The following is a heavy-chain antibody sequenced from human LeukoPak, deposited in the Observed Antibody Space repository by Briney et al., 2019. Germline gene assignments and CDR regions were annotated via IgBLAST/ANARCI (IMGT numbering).Heavy chain of an antibody. J-gene: IGHJ4*02. V-gene: IGHV3-30*18. D-gene: IGHD1-7*01. Sequence: GGSLRLSCAASGFTFSSYGMHWVRQAPGEGLEWVAVISYDGSNKYYADSMKGRFTISRDNSKNTLYLQMNSLRAEDTAVYYCAKWYMELLGDYWGQGTLVTVSS. CDR1: GFTFSSYG. CDR3: AKWYMELLGDY. CDR2: ISYDGSNK.